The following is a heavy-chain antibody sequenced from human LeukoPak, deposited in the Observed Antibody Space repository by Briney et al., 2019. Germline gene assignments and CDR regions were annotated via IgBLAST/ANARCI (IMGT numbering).Heavy chain of an antibody. D-gene: IGHD1-26*01. V-gene: IGHV3-53*01. CDR1: GFTFSSYE. CDR3: ARTSGSYYGLDY. CDR2: IYSGGST. J-gene: IGHJ4*02. Sequence: GGSLILSCAASGFTFSSYEMNWVRQAPGKGLEWVSVIYSGGSTYYADSVKGRFTISRDNSKNTLYLQMNSLRAEDTAVYYCARTSGSYYGLDYWGQGTLVTVSS.